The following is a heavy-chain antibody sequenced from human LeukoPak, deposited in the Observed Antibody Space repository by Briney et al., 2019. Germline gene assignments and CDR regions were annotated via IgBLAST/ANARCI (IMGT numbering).Heavy chain of an antibody. CDR3: ARDLPPKYGSGSYYQYDY. J-gene: IGHJ4*02. Sequence: ASVKVSCKASGYTFTSYYMHGVRQAPGQGRERMGIINPGGGSTSYAQKFQGRVTMTRDTSTSTVYMELSSLRSEDTAVYYCARDLPPKYGSGSYYQYDYWGQGTLVTVSS. CDR1: GYTFTSYY. CDR2: INPGGGST. D-gene: IGHD3-10*01. V-gene: IGHV1-46*01.